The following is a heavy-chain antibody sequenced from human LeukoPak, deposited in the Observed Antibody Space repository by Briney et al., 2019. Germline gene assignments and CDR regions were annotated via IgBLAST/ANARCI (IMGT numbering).Heavy chain of an antibody. D-gene: IGHD2-2*01. Sequence: PSETLSLTCTVSGGSISSSSYYWGWIRQPPGKGLQWIGSIYYSGSTYYNPSLKSRVTISVDTSKNQFSLKLSSVTAADTAVYYCARQLGYCSSTSCYADKVDYWGQGTLVAVSS. V-gene: IGHV4-39*01. CDR1: GGSISSSSYY. CDR3: ARQLGYCSSTSCYADKVDY. J-gene: IGHJ4*02. CDR2: IYYSGST.